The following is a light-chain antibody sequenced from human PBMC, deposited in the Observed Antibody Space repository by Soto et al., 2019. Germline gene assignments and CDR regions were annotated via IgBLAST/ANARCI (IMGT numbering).Light chain of an antibody. CDR1: QNIRDP. J-gene: IGKJ1*01. CDR2: AAS. V-gene: IGKV1-39*01. Sequence: DIQMAQSPSSLSASVGDRITITCRASQNIRDPLNWYQHKPGMAPQLMIFAASNLHSGVPSRFSVSGSGTDFTLTISSLQPEDFATYYCQQTFGMFPWTFGQGTKVEMK. CDR3: QQTFGMFPWT.